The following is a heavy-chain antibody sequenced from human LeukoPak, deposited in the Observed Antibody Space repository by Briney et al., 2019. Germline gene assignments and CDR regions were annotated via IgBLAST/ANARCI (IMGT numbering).Heavy chain of an antibody. V-gene: IGHV4-59*01. Sequence: SETLSLTCTVSGGSISSYYWSWIRQPPGKGLEWIGYIYYSGTTNYNPSLKSRVTISVDTSKNQFSLKLSSVTAADTAVYYCARYCGGDCYTFDYWGQGTLVTVSS. CDR2: IYYSGTT. CDR3: ARYCGGDCYTFDY. J-gene: IGHJ4*02. CDR1: GGSISSYY. D-gene: IGHD2-21*02.